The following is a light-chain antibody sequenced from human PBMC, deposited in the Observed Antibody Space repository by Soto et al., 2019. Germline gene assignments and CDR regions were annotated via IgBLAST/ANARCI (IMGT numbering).Light chain of an antibody. J-gene: IGLJ2*01. CDR2: EGS. V-gene: IGLV2-23*01. Sequence: QSALTQPASLSGSPGQSITVSCTGTRSDVGTYNVVSWYQQHPGKVPKLIIYEGSKRPSGVSNRFSGSQSGNTASLTISGLQAEDEADYYCCSYAGDYTVIFGGGTKLTVL. CDR1: RSDVGTYNV. CDR3: CSYAGDYTVI.